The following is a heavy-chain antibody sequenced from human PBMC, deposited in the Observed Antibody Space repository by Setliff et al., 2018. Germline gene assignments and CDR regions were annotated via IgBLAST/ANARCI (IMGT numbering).Heavy chain of an antibody. CDR1: GFTFNAYA. CDR3: AKGQGQYYDSSGYYGRVLDY. J-gene: IGHJ4*02. D-gene: IGHD3-22*01. Sequence: PGGSLSLSCAASGFTFNAYAMSWVRQAPGKGLEWVSAITFGSLSRYYADSGKGRFTISRDNSKNTLFLEMNSLRTEDTAVYYCAKGQGQYYDSSGYYGRVLDYWGQGTLVTVSS. V-gene: IGHV3-23*01. CDR2: ITFGSLSR.